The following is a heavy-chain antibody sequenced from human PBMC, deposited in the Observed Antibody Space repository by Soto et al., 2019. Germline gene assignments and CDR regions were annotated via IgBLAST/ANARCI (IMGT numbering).Heavy chain of an antibody. CDR3: AREAGGYRPFDP. CDR1: GFTFSSYA. J-gene: IGHJ5*02. CDR2: ISYEGSNK. Sequence: QVQLVESGGGVVQPGRSLRLSCAASGFTFSSYAMHWVRQAPGKGLEWVAVISYEGSNKYYADSVKGRFTITRDNSMNTLYLQMNSLRAEDTAVYYCAREAGGYRPFDPWGQGTLVTVSS. D-gene: IGHD5-12*01. V-gene: IGHV3-30-3*01.